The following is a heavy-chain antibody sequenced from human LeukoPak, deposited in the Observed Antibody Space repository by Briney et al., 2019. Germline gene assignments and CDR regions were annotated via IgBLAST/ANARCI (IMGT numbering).Heavy chain of an antibody. V-gene: IGHV3-23*01. CDR3: AKDSQSGYTLNYLDY. Sequence: GGSLRLSCAASGFTFSSYAMSWVRQAPGKGLEWVSAISGSGGSTYYADSVKGRFTISRDNSKNTLYLQMNSLRAEDTAVYYCAKDSQSGYTLNYLDYWGQGTLVTVSS. J-gene: IGHJ4*02. CDR1: GFTFSSYA. D-gene: IGHD3-22*01. CDR2: ISGSGGST.